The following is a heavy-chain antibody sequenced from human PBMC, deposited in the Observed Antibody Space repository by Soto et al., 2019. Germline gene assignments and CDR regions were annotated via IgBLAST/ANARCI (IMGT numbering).Heavy chain of an antibody. J-gene: IGHJ4*02. V-gene: IGHV3-30-3*01. Sequence: GGSLRLSCAASGFTFSSYAMHWVRQAPGKGLEWVAVISYDGSNKYYADSVKGRFTISRDNSKNTLYLQMNSLRAEDTAVYYCARDRLPWIVVVIHYYWGQGTLVTVSS. CDR2: ISYDGSNK. CDR1: GFTFSSYA. CDR3: ARDRLPWIVVVIHYY. D-gene: IGHD3-22*01.